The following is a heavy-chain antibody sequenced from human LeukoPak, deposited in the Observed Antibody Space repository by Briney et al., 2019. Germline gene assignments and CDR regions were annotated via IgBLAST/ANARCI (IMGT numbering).Heavy chain of an antibody. D-gene: IGHD3-10*01. Sequence: ASVKVSFKASGYTFTIYAMNWVRQAPGQGLEWMGWINTNTGNPTYAQGFTGRFVFSLDTSVSTAYLQISSLKAEDTAVYYCARDGIYGSGSYSPPTFDYWGQGTLVTVSS. CDR2: INTNTGNP. J-gene: IGHJ4*02. CDR1: GYTFTIYA. CDR3: ARDGIYGSGSYSPPTFDY. V-gene: IGHV7-4-1*02.